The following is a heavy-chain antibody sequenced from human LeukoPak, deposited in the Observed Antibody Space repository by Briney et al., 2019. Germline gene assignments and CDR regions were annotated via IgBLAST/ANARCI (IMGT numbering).Heavy chain of an antibody. CDR2: IRSKAYGGTT. CDR1: GFTFGDYA. CDR3: TRVGSGWYFDY. Sequence: GGSLRLSCTASGFTFGDYAMSWVRQAPGKGLEWVGFIRSKAYGGTTEYAASVKGRFSISRDDSKSIAYLQMNSLKTEDTAVHYCTRVGSGWYFDYWGQGTLVTVSS. J-gene: IGHJ4*02. V-gene: IGHV3-49*04. D-gene: IGHD6-19*01.